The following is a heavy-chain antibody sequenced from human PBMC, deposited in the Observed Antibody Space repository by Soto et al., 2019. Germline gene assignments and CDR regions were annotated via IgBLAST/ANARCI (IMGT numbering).Heavy chain of an antibody. CDR1: GGSICSYY. D-gene: IGHD5-18*01. V-gene: IGHV4-59*01. Sequence: SETLSLTCTVSGGSICSYYWSWIRQPPGKGLEWIGYIYYSGSTNYNPSLKSRVTISVDTSKNQFSLKLSSVTAADTAVYYCAGRGYSYGYAIMDVWGQGTTVTVSS. CDR3: AGRGYSYGYAIMDV. CDR2: IYYSGST. J-gene: IGHJ6*02.